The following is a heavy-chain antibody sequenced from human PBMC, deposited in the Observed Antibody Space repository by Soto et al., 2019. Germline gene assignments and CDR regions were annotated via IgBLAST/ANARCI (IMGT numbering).Heavy chain of an antibody. J-gene: IGHJ6*02. Sequence: PGESLKISCKGSGYIYTSYWIGWVRQMPGKGLEWMGIIHPGDSDTRYSPSFQGQVTISADKSIRTAYLQWSNLKASDTAKYYCVRGLTAEYGMDGCGLGTTVTVSS. CDR1: GYIYTSYW. CDR3: VRGLTAEYGMDG. V-gene: IGHV5-51*01. CDR2: IHPGDSDT. D-gene: IGHD6-19*01.